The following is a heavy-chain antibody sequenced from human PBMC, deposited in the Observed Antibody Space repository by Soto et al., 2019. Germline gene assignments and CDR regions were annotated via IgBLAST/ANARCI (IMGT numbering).Heavy chain of an antibody. CDR1: GFTFSSYG. Sequence: VQLVESGGGVVQPGRSLRLSCAASGFTFSSYGMHWVRQAPGKGLEWVAVISYDGSNKYYADSVKGRFTISRDNSKNTLYLQMNSLRAEDTAVYYCEKDIESGYENYYYYGMDVWGQGTTVTVSS. V-gene: IGHV3-30*18. CDR2: ISYDGSNK. J-gene: IGHJ6*02. CDR3: EKDIESGYENYYYYGMDV. D-gene: IGHD5-12*01.